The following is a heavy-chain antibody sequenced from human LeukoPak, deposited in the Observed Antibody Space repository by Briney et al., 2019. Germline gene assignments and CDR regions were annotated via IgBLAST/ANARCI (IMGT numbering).Heavy chain of an antibody. J-gene: IGHJ6*03. Sequence: GGSLRLSCAASGFTFTSYGISWVRQAPGQGLEWMGRISVYNGNTNYAQNLQGRVTMTTDTSTSTAYMELRSLRSDDTAVYYCAREGNPIYYYYMDVWGKGSTVTVSS. V-gene: IGHV1-18*01. CDR3: AREGNPIYYYYMDV. CDR1: GFTFTSYG. CDR2: ISVYNGNT.